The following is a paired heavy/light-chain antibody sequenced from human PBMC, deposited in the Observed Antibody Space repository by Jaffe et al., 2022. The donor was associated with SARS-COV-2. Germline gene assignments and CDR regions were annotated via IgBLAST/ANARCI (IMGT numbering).Light chain of an antibody. CDR1: SSDVGGYNY. J-gene: IGLJ2*01. CDR2: EVN. Sequence: QSALTQPPSASGSPGQSVTISCTGTSSDVGGYNYVSWYQQHPGIAPKLMIYEVNKRPSGVPDRFSGSKSGNTASLTVSGLQAEDEADYYCSSYAGNNNLVFGGGTKLTVL. V-gene: IGLV2-8*01. CDR3: SSYAGNNNLV.
Heavy chain of an antibody. CDR3: AKDEGEYTLNWFDP. Sequence: EVQLLESGGGWVQPGGSLRLSCAASGFTFRFTFSSYAMNWVRQAPGKGLEWVSGIRGNGESTYYADSVKGRFTISRDNSRNTLYLQMNSLRVEDTAVYYCAKDEGEYTLNWFDPWGQGTLVTVS. CDR2: IRGNGEST. D-gene: IGHD4-17*01. CDR1: GFTFRFTFSSYA. J-gene: IGHJ5*02. V-gene: IGHV3-23*01.